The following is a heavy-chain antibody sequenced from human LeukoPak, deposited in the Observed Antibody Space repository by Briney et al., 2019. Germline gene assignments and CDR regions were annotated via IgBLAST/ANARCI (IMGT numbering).Heavy chain of an antibody. CDR3: ASDSSGFY. CDR1: GFTFSSYS. Sequence: PGGSLRLSCAASGFTFSSYSMNWVRQAPGKGLEWVSSISSSSIYIYYADSVKGRFTISRDNPKNSLYLQMNSLRAEDTAVYYCASDSSGFYWGQGTLVTASS. D-gene: IGHD3-22*01. J-gene: IGHJ4*02. V-gene: IGHV3-21*01. CDR2: ISSSSIYI.